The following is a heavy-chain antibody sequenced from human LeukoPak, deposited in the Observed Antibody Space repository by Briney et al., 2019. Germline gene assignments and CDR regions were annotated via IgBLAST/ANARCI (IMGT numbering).Heavy chain of an antibody. J-gene: IGHJ6*03. Sequence: GGSLRLXCAASGFTFSSYGMHWVRQAPGKGLEWVAVIWYDGSNKYYADSVKGRFTISRDNSKNTLYLQMNSLRAEDTAVYYCSKARRNYYYYMDVWGKGTTVTVSS. V-gene: IGHV3-33*06. CDR2: IWYDGSNK. CDR1: GFTFSSYG. CDR3: SKARRNYYYYMDV.